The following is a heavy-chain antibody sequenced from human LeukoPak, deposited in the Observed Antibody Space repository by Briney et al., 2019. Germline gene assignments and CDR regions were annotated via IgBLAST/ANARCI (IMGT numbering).Heavy chain of an antibody. CDR1: GYTFIDYY. Sequence: GASVKVSCKASGYTFIDYYIHWMQQAPGKGLEWMGRIDPEDDETIYMEKFQGRVTMTADTSTDTAYMELSTLRSEDTAVYFCAIGRGNFDLWGRGTLVTVSS. D-gene: IGHD3-16*01. J-gene: IGHJ2*01. CDR2: IDPEDDET. V-gene: IGHV1-69-2*01. CDR3: AIGRGNFDL.